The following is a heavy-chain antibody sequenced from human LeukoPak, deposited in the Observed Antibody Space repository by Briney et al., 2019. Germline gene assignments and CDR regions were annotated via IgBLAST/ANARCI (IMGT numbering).Heavy chain of an antibody. Sequence: GGSLRLSCAASGFTFSSYEMNWVRQAPGKGLEWVSYISSSGSTIYYADSVEGRFTISRDNAKNSLYLQMNSLRAEDTAVYYCARVGPEFAADLYYYYGMDVWGQGTTVTVSS. J-gene: IGHJ6*02. D-gene: IGHD6-13*01. CDR2: ISSSGSTI. CDR3: ARVGPEFAADLYYYYGMDV. V-gene: IGHV3-48*03. CDR1: GFTFSSYE.